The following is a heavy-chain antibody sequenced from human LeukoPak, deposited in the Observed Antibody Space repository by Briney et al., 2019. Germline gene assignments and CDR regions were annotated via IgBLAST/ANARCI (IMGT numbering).Heavy chain of an antibody. V-gene: IGHV3-7*01. Sequence: PGGSLRLSCAVSGFTFSSYEMNWVRQAPGKGLEWVAIIKQDESEKYYVDSVKGRFTISRDNSKNTLYLQMNSLRAEDTAVYYCAKKVSLAVGDGVDAFDIWGQGTMVTVSS. J-gene: IGHJ3*02. CDR3: AKKVSLAVGDGVDAFDI. CDR1: GFTFSSYE. D-gene: IGHD6-19*01. CDR2: IKQDESEK.